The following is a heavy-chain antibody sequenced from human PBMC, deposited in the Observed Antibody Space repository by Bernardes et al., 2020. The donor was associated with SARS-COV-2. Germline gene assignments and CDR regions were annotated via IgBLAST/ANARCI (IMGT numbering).Heavy chain of an antibody. J-gene: IGHJ4*02. CDR1: GFTFDDFA. Sequence: GGSLRLSCAASGFTFDDFAMHWVRHSPGKGLEWVSGISWNSGSIGYADSVKGRFTISRDNAKNTLYLQMNSLRAEDTAVYYCARGIRGSYFDPLDFGGQGTLVTVSS. CDR2: ISWNSGSI. V-gene: IGHV3-9*01. D-gene: IGHD1-26*01. CDR3: ARGIRGSYFDPLDF.